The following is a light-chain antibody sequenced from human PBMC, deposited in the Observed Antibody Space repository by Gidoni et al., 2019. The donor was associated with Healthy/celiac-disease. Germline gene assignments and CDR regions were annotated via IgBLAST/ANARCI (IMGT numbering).Light chain of an antibody. Sequence: IVLTQSPATLSLSPGERATPSCRDSQSVSSYLAWYQQKPGQAPRLLIYYASNSATGIPARFSGSGSGTDFTLTISSLEPEDFAVYYCQQRSNWPEFGQGTKVEIK. CDR3: QQRSNWPE. V-gene: IGKV3-11*01. CDR1: QSVSSY. J-gene: IGKJ1*01. CDR2: YAS.